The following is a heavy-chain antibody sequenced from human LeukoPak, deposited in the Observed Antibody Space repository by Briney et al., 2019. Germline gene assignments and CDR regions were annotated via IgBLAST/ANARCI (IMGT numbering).Heavy chain of an antibody. D-gene: IGHD3-22*01. CDR3: ATDFYDST. CDR2: IRSNSDGGTI. Sequence: RPGGSLRLSCAVSGYPFSDHYIDWARQAPGKGLEWVGRIRSNSDGGTIDYAAPVKGRFTLSRDDSKNTLYLQMNSLQTEDTAVYYCATDFYDSTWGQGTLVTVSS. V-gene: IGHV3-15*07. CDR1: GYPFSDHY. J-gene: IGHJ5*02.